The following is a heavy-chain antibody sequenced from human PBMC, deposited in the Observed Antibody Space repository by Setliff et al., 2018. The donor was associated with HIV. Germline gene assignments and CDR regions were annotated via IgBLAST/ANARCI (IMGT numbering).Heavy chain of an antibody. CDR2: IYYSGST. CDR1: GGSISSGDYY. Sequence: SETLSLTCTVSGGSISSGDYYWSWIRQPPGKGLEWIGNIYYSGSTYYNPSLKSRVTISVDTSKNQFSLKLSSVTAADTAVYYCARLRWAATAGTWDYYYYGMDVWGQGTTVTVSS. D-gene: IGHD6-13*01. J-gene: IGHJ6*02. CDR3: ARLRWAATAGTWDYYYYGMDV. V-gene: IGHV4-39*01.